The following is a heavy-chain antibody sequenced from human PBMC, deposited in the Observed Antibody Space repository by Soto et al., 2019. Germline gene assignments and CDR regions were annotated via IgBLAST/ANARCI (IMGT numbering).Heavy chain of an antibody. V-gene: IGHV3-30-3*01. D-gene: IGHD2-2*01. CDR3: AREVERQLPKGNWFDP. J-gene: IGHJ5*02. Sequence: GGSLRLSCAASGFTFSSYAMHWVRQAPGKGLEWVAVISYDGSNKYYADSVKGRFTISRDNSKNTLYLQMNSLRAEDTAVYYCAREVERQLPKGNWFDPWGQGTLVTVSS. CDR1: GFTFSSYA. CDR2: ISYDGSNK.